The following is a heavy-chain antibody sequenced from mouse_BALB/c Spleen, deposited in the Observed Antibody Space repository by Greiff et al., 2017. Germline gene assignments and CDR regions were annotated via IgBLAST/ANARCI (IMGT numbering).Heavy chain of an antibody. D-gene: IGHD1-1*01. J-gene: IGHJ4*01. Sequence: QVQLKQSGAELVRPGSSVKISCKASGYAFSSYWMNWVKQRPGQGLEWIGQIYPGDGDTNYNGKFKGKATLTADKSSSTAYMQLSSLTSEDSAVYFCARGTTVPYAMDYWGQGTSVTVSS. CDR2: IYPGDGDT. CDR3: ARGTTVPYAMDY. CDR1: GYAFSSYW. V-gene: IGHV1-80*01.